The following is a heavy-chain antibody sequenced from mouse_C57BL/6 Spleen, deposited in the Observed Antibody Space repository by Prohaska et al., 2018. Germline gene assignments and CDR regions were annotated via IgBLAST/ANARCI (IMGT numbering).Heavy chain of an antibody. D-gene: IGHD1-1*01. Sequence: HGKSLEWIGDINPNNGGTSYNQKFKGKATLTVDKSSSTAYMELRSLTSEDSAVYYCARSGYYGSSLDYWGQGTTLTVSS. CDR2: INPNNGGT. V-gene: IGHV1-26*01. J-gene: IGHJ2*01. CDR3: ARSGYYGSSLDY.